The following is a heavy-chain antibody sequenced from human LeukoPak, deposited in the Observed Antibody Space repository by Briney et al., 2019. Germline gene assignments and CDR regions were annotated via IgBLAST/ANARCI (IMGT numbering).Heavy chain of an antibody. CDR1: GGSISSGGYS. Sequence: PSETLSLTCTVSGGSISSGGYSWSWIRQPPGKGLEWIGYIYHSGSTYYNPSLKSRVTISVDRSRNQFSLKLSSVTAADTAVYYCAGGGYYGSGTRWWGQGTLVTVSS. J-gene: IGHJ4*02. CDR3: AGGGYYGSGTRW. V-gene: IGHV4-30-2*01. CDR2: IYHSGST. D-gene: IGHD3-10*01.